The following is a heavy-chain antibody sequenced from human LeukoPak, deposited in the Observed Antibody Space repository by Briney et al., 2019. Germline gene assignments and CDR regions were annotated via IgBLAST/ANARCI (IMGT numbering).Heavy chain of an antibody. J-gene: IGHJ4*02. CDR1: GDTLTSQY. CDR3: ARNNVGSSGSTGLGF. CDR2: IKPHDGST. V-gene: IGHV1-46*04. Sequence: GASVKVSCRTFGDTLTSQYIQWVRQAPGQGLEWMGLIKPHDGSTFYAQSLQGRVTLTRDTSTSTVYMDLSSLRSEDTAIYFCARNNVGSSGSTGLGFWGQGTLVTVSS. D-gene: IGHD6-19*01.